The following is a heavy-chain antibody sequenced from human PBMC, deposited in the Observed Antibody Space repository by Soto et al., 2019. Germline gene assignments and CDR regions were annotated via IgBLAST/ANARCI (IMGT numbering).Heavy chain of an antibody. CDR2: ISWNSGTI. D-gene: IGHD2-8*02. Sequence: EVQVVESGGGLVQPGRSLRLSCAASGFSFDDYAMHWVRQAPGKGLEWVSGISWNSGTIGYADSVKGRFTISRDNAKNPLYLPMNSLRAEDTALYYCAKSTGGTANGMGVWGQGTTVTVSS. V-gene: IGHV3-9*01. CDR1: GFSFDDYA. CDR3: AKSTGGTANGMGV. J-gene: IGHJ6*02.